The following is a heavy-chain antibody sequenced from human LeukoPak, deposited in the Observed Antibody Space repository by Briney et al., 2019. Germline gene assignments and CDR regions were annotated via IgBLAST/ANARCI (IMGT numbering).Heavy chain of an antibody. V-gene: IGHV3-53*01. Sequence: PGGSLRLSYAASGFTVSSNYMSWVRQAPGKGLEWVSVIYSGGSTYYADSVKGRFTISRDNSRNTLYLQMNSLRAEDTAVYYCAKPPYYYDSSGYLHYFDYWGQGTLVTVSS. J-gene: IGHJ4*02. D-gene: IGHD3-22*01. CDR1: GFTVSSNY. CDR3: AKPPYYYDSSGYLHYFDY. CDR2: IYSGGST.